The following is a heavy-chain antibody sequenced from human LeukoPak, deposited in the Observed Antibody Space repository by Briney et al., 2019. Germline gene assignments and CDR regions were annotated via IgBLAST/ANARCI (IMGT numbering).Heavy chain of an antibody. Sequence: ASVKVSCKASGYTFTGYYIHWVRQAPGQGLEWMGWIYPYSGDTNYAQNFQGRITMTRDTSISTAYMELSSLKSDDTAVYYCARDRNSGSSLDIWGQGTMLTVSS. D-gene: IGHD6-6*01. CDR2: IYPYSGDT. CDR1: GYTFTGYY. J-gene: IGHJ3*02. V-gene: IGHV1-2*02. CDR3: ARDRNSGSSLDI.